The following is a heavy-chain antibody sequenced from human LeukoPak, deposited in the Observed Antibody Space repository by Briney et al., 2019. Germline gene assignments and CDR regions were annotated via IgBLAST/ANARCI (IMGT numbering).Heavy chain of an antibody. Sequence: ASVKVSCKAPGYTFTGYHIHWVRQAPAQGLEWVGWINPNSGGTNYAQKFQGRVTMTRDTSISTVYMEVSRLRSDDTAVYYCARDPHYSGYDSENWFDPWGQGTLVIVSS. CDR2: INPNSGGT. V-gene: IGHV1-2*02. CDR3: ARDPHYSGYDSENWFDP. CDR1: GYTFTGYH. D-gene: IGHD5-12*01. J-gene: IGHJ5*02.